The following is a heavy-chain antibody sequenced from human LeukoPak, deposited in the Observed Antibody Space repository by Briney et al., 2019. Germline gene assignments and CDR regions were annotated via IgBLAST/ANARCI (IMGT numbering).Heavy chain of an antibody. J-gene: IGHJ5*02. V-gene: IGHV4-4*09. CDR3: ARHAITIFGGSFDP. D-gene: IGHD3-3*01. CDR1: GGSISSYY. Sequence: PSETLSLTCTVSGGSISSYYWSWIRQPPGKGLEWIGYIYTSGSTNYNPSLKSRVTISVDTSKNQFSLKLSSVTAADTAVYYCARHAITIFGGSFDPWGQGTLVTVSS. CDR2: IYTSGST.